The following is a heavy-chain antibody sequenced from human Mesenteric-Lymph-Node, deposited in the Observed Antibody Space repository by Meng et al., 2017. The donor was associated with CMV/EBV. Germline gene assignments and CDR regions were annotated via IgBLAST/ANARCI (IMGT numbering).Heavy chain of an antibody. Sequence: GGSLRLSCAASGFTVSSNYMSWVRQAPGKGLEWVSVIYSGGSTYYADSVKGRFTISRDNSKNTLYLQMNSLRAEDTAVYYCASPYYDILTGYHDAFDIWGQGTMVTVSS. V-gene: IGHV3-53*01. CDR2: IYSGGST. J-gene: IGHJ3*02. CDR3: ASPYYDILTGYHDAFDI. CDR1: GFTVSSNY. D-gene: IGHD3-9*01.